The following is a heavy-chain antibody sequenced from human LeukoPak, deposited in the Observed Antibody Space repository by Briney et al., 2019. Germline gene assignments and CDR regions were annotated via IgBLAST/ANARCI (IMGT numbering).Heavy chain of an antibody. CDR2: ISTSGII. Sequence: PGGSLRHSCAAPGFTISNYNMDWVRQAPGRGLEWISYISTSGIIYYADSVRSRFTISRDNAKNSLYLQMNSLRAEDTALYYCAKGTMYSGYDPFDYWGQGTLVTVSS. D-gene: IGHD5-12*01. J-gene: IGHJ4*02. CDR3: AKGTMYSGYDPFDY. V-gene: IGHV3-48*01. CDR1: GFTISNYN.